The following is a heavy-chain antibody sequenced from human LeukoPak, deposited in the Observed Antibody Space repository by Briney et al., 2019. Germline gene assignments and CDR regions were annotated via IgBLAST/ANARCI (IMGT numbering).Heavy chain of an antibody. Sequence: ASVKVSCKVSGYTLTELSMHWVRQAPGKGLEWMGGFDPEDGETIYAQKFQGRVTMTEDTSTDTAYMELSSLRSEDTAVYYCAFSVGSGSYNWFDPWGQGTLVTVSS. CDR1: GYTLTELS. CDR3: AFSVGSGSYNWFDP. V-gene: IGHV1-24*01. J-gene: IGHJ5*02. D-gene: IGHD3-10*01. CDR2: FDPEDGET.